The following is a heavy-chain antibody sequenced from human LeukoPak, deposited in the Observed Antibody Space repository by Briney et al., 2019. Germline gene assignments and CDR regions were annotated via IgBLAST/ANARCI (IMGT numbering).Heavy chain of an antibody. Sequence: TGGSLRLSCAASGLTFSNYDMNWVRQAPGKGLEWVSSVSGSGDDTYYADSVKGRFIISRDNSKTTMYLQMNSLRADDTAVYYFAESYNSPTVGIRVRGVIPYFDSWGQGSLVTVSS. CDR2: VSGSGDDT. J-gene: IGHJ4*02. D-gene: IGHD3-10*01. V-gene: IGHV3-23*01. CDR1: GLTFSNYD. CDR3: AESYNSPTVGIRVRGVIPYFDS.